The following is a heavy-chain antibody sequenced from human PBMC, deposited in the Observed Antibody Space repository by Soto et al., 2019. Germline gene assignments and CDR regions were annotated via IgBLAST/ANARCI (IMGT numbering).Heavy chain of an antibody. CDR2: IYYSGSA. J-gene: IGHJ4*02. CDR1: GGSISSSNYY. Sequence: SETLSLTCTVSGGSISSSNYYWGWIRQPPGKGLEWIGSIYYSGSAYYNPSLKSRVTISVDTSKNQFSLRLSSVTAADTAVYYCARALKPVVITLGYWGQGTLVTVSS. CDR3: ARALKPVVITLGY. D-gene: IGHD3-22*01. V-gene: IGHV4-39*01.